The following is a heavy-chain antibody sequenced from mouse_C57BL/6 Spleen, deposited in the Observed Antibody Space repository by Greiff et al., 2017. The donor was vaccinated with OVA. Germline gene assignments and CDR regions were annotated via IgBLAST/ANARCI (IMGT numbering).Heavy chain of an antibody. D-gene: IGHD3-2*01. CDR2: INPSSGYT. Sequence: QVQLQQSGAELARPGASVKMSCKASGYTFTSYTMHWVKQRPGQGLEWIGYINPSSGYTKYNQKFKDKATLTADKSSSTAYMQLSSLTSEDSAVYYCARRQLEDAMDYWGQGTSVTVSS. V-gene: IGHV1-4*01. J-gene: IGHJ4*01. CDR3: ARRQLEDAMDY. CDR1: GYTFTSYT.